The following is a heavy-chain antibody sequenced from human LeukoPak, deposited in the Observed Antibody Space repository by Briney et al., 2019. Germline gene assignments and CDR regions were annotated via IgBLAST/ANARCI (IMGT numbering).Heavy chain of an antibody. J-gene: IGHJ4*02. V-gene: IGHV3-23*01. D-gene: IGHD3-16*01. CDR1: GFTFSSYA. CDR3: ARAVGPFDY. Sequence: GGSLRLSCAASGFTFSSYAMSWVRQAPGKGLEWVSAISGSGGSTYYADSVKGRFTISRDNSKDTLYLQMNSLRADDTAVYYCARAVGPFDYWGQGTLVTVSS. CDR2: ISGSGGST.